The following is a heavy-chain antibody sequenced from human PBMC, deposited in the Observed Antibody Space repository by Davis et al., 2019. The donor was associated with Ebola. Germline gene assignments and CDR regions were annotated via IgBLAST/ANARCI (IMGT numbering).Heavy chain of an antibody. CDR2: ISYDGSNK. V-gene: IGHV3-30-3*01. D-gene: IGHD2-8*01. Sequence: GGSLRLSCAASGFTFSSYAMHWVRQAPGKGLEWVAVISYDGSNKYYADSVKGRFTISRDNSKNTLYLQMNSLRAEDTAVYYCAKVPHGVWGQGTLVTVSS. CDR1: GFTFSSYA. CDR3: AKVPHGV. J-gene: IGHJ4*02.